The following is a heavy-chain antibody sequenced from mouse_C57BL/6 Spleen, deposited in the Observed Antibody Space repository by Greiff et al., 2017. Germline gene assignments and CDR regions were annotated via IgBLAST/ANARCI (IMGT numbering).Heavy chain of an antibody. D-gene: IGHD4-1*01. V-gene: IGHV1-26*01. J-gene: IGHJ4*01. CDR2: INPNNGGT. CDR3: AREELGPYYYAMDY. Sequence: EVQLQQSGPELVKPGASVKISCKASGYTFTDYYMNWVKQSHGKSLEWIGDINPNNGGTSYNQKFKGKATLTVDKSSSTAYMDLRSLTSEDSAVYYCAREELGPYYYAMDYWGQGTSVTVSS. CDR1: GYTFTDYY.